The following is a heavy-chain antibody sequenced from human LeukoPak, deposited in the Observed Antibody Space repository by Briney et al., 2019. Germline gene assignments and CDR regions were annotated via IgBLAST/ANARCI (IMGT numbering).Heavy chain of an antibody. D-gene: IGHD3-22*01. CDR2: SYYSRSP. Sequence: SLTCTLAAGSVRSSSYGCGWVRQPRGKGLGWIGGSYYSRSPDYNPSLKSRLTISADTSKSQFSLKMRTVTAADTAVYYCGRNTIVGRRFDYWGQGTLVSVSS. J-gene: IGHJ4*02. V-gene: IGHV4-39*01. CDR1: AGSVRSSSYG. CDR3: GRNTIVGRRFDY.